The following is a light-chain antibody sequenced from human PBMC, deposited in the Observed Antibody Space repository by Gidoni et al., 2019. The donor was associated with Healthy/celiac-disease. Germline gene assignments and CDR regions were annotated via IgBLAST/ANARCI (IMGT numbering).Light chain of an antibody. CDR1: QGISTY. V-gene: IGKV1-27*01. CDR2: AAS. CDR3: QKYYSYPLT. J-gene: IGKJ1*01. Sequence: SQLTQSPSSLSASVGDRATITCRASQGISTYLAWYQQKPGKVPKLLIYAASTLQSGVPSRFSGSGSGTDFTLTISSLQPEDVATYYCQKYYSYPLTFGQGTKVEIK.